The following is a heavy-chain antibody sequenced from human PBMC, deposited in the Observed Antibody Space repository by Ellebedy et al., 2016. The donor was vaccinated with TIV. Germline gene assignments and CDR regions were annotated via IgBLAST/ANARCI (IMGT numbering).Heavy chain of an antibody. CDR2: IYTSGST. CDR1: GGSISSYY. CDR3: ARGPARITIFGVVMVYFDY. Sequence: SETLSLTXTVSGGSISSYYWSWIRQPAGKGLEWIGRIYTSGSTNYNPSLKSRVTMSVDTSKNQFSLKLSSVTAADTAVYYCARGPARITIFGVVMVYFDYWGQGTLVTVSS. V-gene: IGHV4-4*07. J-gene: IGHJ4*02. D-gene: IGHD3-3*01.